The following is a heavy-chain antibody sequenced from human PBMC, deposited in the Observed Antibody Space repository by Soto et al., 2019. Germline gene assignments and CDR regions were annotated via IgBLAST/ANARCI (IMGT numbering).Heavy chain of an antibody. CDR3: ARDRKPGYYGSGSYYTFDY. J-gene: IGHJ4*02. Sequence: GASVKVSCKASGYTFTSYYMHWVRQAPGQGLEWMGIINPSGGSTSYAQKFQGRVTMTRDTSTSTVYMELSSLRSEDTAVYYCARDRKPGYYGSGSYYTFDYWGQGTLVTVSS. CDR2: INPSGGST. V-gene: IGHV1-46*03. D-gene: IGHD3-10*01. CDR1: GYTFTSYY.